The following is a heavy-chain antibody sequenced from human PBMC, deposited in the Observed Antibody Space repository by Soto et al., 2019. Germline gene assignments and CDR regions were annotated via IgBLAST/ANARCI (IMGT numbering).Heavy chain of an antibody. V-gene: IGHV1-2*02. Sequence: ASVKVSCKDSGYIFTGYYIHWVRQAPGQGLEWMGWMNPNNGDSKYEQKFQGRVSMTGDMSITTAYLTLTSLRSDETAIFYCARTRVAVSYYRIAPWGHGPPVTVSS. D-gene: IGHD1-26*01. CDR3: ARTRVAVSYYRIAP. CDR2: MNPNNGDS. J-gene: IGHJ5*02. CDR1: GYIFTGYY.